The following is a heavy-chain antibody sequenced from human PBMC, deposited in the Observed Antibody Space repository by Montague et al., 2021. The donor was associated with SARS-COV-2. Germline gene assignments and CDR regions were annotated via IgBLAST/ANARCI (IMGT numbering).Heavy chain of an antibody. J-gene: IGHJ4*02. CDR2: ISYSATS. D-gene: IGHD3-16*02. Sequence: SETLSLTCTFSGASRSTKNYYWGWIRQPPGKGLEWIGSISYSATSYSNPSLKSRVTMSVDTSRNQLSLNLSSVTVADTAVYYCSRLGITLGGVIVIRYYFDFWGQGTLVTVSS. CDR1: GASRSTKNYY. CDR3: SRLGITLGGVIVIRYYFDF. V-gene: IGHV4-39*01.